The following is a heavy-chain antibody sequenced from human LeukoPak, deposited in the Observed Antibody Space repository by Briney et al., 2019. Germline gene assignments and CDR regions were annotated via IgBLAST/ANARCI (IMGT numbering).Heavy chain of an antibody. J-gene: IGHJ4*02. V-gene: IGHV3-21*01. D-gene: IGHD2-21*01. CDR2: ISSSSSYI. Sequence: GGSLRLSCAASGFTFSSYSMNWVRQAPGKGLEWVSSISSSSSYIYYADSVKGRFTISRDNAKNSLYLQMNSLRAEDTAVYYCARDRGGEFLFDYWGQGTLVTVSS. CDR3: ARDRGGEFLFDY. CDR1: GFTFSSYS.